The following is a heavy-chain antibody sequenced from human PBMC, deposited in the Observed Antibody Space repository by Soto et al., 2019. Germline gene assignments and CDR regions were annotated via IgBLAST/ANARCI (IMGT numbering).Heavy chain of an antibody. J-gene: IGHJ3*01. D-gene: IGHD4-17*01. Sequence: EVQLVESGGGLVIHEESLTLSCAASGFTFIGYNMKWVRQAPGKGLEWVASISTSSIEIFYSDLVRGRFTIFRDNARNSLYLQMNSLRAADTAAYYCATIGDHDGFDVWGQGTTVSVSS. CDR2: ISTSSIEI. V-gene: IGHV3-21*06. CDR1: GFTFIGYN. CDR3: ATIGDHDGFDV.